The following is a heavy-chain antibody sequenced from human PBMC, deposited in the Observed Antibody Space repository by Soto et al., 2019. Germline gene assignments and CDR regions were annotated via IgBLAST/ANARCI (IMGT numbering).Heavy chain of an antibody. Sequence: TLSLTCTVSGGSISSGDYYWSWIRQPPGKGLEWIGYIYYSGSTYYNPSLKSRVTISVDTSKNQFSLKLSSVTAADTAVYYCARTYYYDSSGYFGFDYWGQGTLVTVSS. D-gene: IGHD3-22*01. V-gene: IGHV4-30-4*01. J-gene: IGHJ4*02. CDR1: GGSISSGDYY. CDR3: ARTYYYDSSGYFGFDY. CDR2: IYYSGST.